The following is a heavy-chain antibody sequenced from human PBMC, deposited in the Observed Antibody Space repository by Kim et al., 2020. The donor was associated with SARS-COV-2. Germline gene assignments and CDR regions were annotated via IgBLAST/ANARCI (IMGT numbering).Heavy chain of an antibody. Sequence: GGSLRLSCAASGFTFSSYGMHWVRQAPGKGLEWVAVISYDGSNKYYADSVKGRFTISRDNSKNTLYLQMNSLRAEDTAVYYCAKSPGYGSGSPFDYWGQGTLVTVSS. CDR2: ISYDGSNK. D-gene: IGHD3-10*01. J-gene: IGHJ4*02. V-gene: IGHV3-30*18. CDR1: GFTFSSYG. CDR3: AKSPGYGSGSPFDY.